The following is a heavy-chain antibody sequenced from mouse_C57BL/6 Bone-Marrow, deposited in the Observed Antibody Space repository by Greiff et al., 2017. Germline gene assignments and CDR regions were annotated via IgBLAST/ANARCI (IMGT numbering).Heavy chain of an antibody. J-gene: IGHJ2*01. Sequence: EVKLQESGAELVRPGASVKLSCTASGFNIKDDYMHWVKQRPEQGLEWIGWIDPENGDTEYASKFQGKATITADTSSNTAYLQLSSLTSEDTAVYYCTTGNFDYWGTGTTLTVSS. CDR1: GFNIKDDY. CDR2: IDPENGDT. CDR3: TTGNFDY. V-gene: IGHV14-4*01.